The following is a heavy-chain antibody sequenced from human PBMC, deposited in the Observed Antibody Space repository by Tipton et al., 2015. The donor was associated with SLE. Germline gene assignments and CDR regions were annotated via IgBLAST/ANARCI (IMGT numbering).Heavy chain of an antibody. CDR1: GGSFSGYY. CDR3: ARGEVLDY. J-gene: IGHJ4*02. D-gene: IGHD4/OR15-4a*01. V-gene: IGHV4-34*01. CDR2: INHSGST. Sequence: TLSLTCAVYGGSFSGYYWSWIRQPPGKGLEWIGEINHSGSTNYNPSLKSRVTISVDTSKNQFSLKLNSVTAADTAVYYCARGEVLDYWGQGTLVTVSS.